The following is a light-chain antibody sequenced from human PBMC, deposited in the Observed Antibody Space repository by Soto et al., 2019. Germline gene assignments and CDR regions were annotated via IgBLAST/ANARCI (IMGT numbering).Light chain of an antibody. Sequence: QSALTQPASVSGSPEQSITISCTGTSSDIGSYNLVSWYQQHPGKAPKVMIYEATKRPSGVSNRLSGSKSGNTASLTISGLLPEDEADYFCCSYANTTALEYVFGTGTKVTVL. CDR1: SSDIGSYNL. J-gene: IGLJ1*01. CDR3: CSYANTTALEYV. V-gene: IGLV2-23*01. CDR2: EAT.